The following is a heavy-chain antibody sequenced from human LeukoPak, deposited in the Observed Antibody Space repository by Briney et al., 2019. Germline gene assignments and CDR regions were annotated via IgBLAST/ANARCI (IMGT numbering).Heavy chain of an antibody. V-gene: IGHV3-33*01. D-gene: IGHD6-19*01. CDR2: IWYDGSNK. CDR3: AREYSSGWRFDY. CDR1: GFTFSSYG. Sequence: GGSLRLSCAASGFTFSSYGMHWVRQAPGKGLEWVAVIWYDGSNKYYADSVKGRFTISRDNSKNTLYLQMNSLRVEDTAVYYCAREYSSGWRFDYWGQGTLVTVSS. J-gene: IGHJ4*02.